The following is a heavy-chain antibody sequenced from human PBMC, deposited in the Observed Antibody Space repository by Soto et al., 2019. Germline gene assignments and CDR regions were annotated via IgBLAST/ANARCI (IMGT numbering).Heavy chain of an antibody. V-gene: IGHV4-34*01. CDR3: ARHRGGYYYVDY. D-gene: IGHD3-22*01. Sequence: SSETLSLTCVVYDGSLTEYHWSWVRQTPGKGLEWIGEVSHHGTSHYNPSLGSRVTISVDTSKNQFSLKLSSVTAADTAVYYCARHRGGYYYVDYWGQGTLVTVSS. CDR2: VSHHGTS. CDR1: DGSLTEYH. J-gene: IGHJ4*02.